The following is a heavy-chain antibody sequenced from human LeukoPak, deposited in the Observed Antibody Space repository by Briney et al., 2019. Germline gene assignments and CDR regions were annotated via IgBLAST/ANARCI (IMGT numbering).Heavy chain of an antibody. CDR3: AKVGGLWFGETFDY. V-gene: IGHV3-23*01. Sequence: GGSLRLSCAASGFTFSSYGMSWVRQAPGKGLEWVSAISGSGGSTYYADSVKGRFTISRDNSKNTLYLQMNSLRAEDTAVYYCAKVGGLWFGETFDYWGQGTLVTVSS. D-gene: IGHD3-10*01. CDR2: ISGSGGST. J-gene: IGHJ4*02. CDR1: GFTFSSYG.